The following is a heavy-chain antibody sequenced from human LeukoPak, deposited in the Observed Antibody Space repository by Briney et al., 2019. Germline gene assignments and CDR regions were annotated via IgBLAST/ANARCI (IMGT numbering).Heavy chain of an antibody. CDR3: ARGYWYFDL. CDR1: VGSISSYY. V-gene: IGHV4-59*01. CDR2: IHYRGRT. J-gene: IGHJ2*01. Sequence: SESLSLTCTVSVGSISSYYWSWIRQPPGKGLEWIGYIHYRGRTNYNPSVKSRVTISVDTSKNQFSLKLSSVTAADTAVYYCARGYWYFDLWGRGTLVTVSS.